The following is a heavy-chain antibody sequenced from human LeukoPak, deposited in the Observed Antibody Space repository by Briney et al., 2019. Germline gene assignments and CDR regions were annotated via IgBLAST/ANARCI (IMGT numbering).Heavy chain of an antibody. J-gene: IGHJ4*02. D-gene: IGHD2-15*01. CDR1: GYIFTTYD. CDR3: ARGPGGCSGGSCYHDY. CDR2: INTHTGST. V-gene: IGHV1-18*01. Sequence: WASVTVSCKASGYIFTTYDISWVRQAPGQGLEWMGWINTHTGSTNYAQNLQGRVTMTTDTSTSTAYMELRSLGSDDTAVYYCARGPGGCSGGSCYHDYWGQGNVVMVSS.